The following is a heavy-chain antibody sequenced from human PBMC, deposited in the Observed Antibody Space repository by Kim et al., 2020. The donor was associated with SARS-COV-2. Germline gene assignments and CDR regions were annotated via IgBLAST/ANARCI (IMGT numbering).Heavy chain of an antibody. CDR1: GGSISSYY. J-gene: IGHJ3*02. Sequence: SETLSLTCTVSGGSISSYYWSWIRQPPGKGLEWIGYIYYSGSTNYNPSLKSRVTISVDTSKNQFSLKLSSVTAADTAVYYCARDRDNAFDIWGQGTMVTVSS. V-gene: IGHV4-59*13. CDR3: ARDRDNAFDI. CDR2: IYYSGST.